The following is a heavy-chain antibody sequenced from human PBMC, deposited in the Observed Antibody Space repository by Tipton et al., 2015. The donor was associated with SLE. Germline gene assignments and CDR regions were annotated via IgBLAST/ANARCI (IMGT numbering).Heavy chain of an antibody. D-gene: IGHD6-13*01. CDR3: ARRRGSSWYEDYFDY. CDR2: INYSGGT. CDR1: GGSLSSHY. Sequence: TLSLTCTVSGGSLSSHYWSWIRRPPGKALEWVACINYSGGTNYNPPLKSRVTMSVDTSKNQFSLKLSSVTAADTAVYYCARRRGSSWYEDYFDYWGQGTLVTVSS. V-gene: IGHV4-59*11. J-gene: IGHJ4*02.